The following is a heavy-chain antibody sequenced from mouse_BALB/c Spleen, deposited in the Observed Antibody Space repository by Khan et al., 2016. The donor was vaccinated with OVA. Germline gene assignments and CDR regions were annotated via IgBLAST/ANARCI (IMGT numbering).Heavy chain of an antibody. J-gene: IGHJ2*01. D-gene: IGHD1-1*01. CDR2: INPSNGVT. Sequence: QVQLQQSGAELVKPGASVMLSCKASGYHFTSYYMYWVRQRPGQGLEWIGEINPSNGVTNFSEKFETKATMTVEQSSSTAYMKLSSLTSEDSAVYYWTRPYYYGTSWYFDYWGQGTTLTVSS. CDR1: GYHFTSYY. V-gene: IGHV1S81*02. CDR3: TRPYYYGTSWYFDY.